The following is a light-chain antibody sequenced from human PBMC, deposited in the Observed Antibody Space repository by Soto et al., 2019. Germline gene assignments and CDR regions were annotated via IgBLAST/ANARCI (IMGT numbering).Light chain of an antibody. CDR3: QQSYSTPLT. CDR1: QSISSY. CDR2: AAP. J-gene: IGKJ4*01. V-gene: IGKV1-39*01. Sequence: DIQMTQSPSSLSASVGDRVTITCRASQSISSYLNWYQQKPGKAPELLIYAAPSLQSGVPSRFSGSGSGTEFTLTISSLQPEDFATYYCQQSYSTPLTFGGGTKVDIK.